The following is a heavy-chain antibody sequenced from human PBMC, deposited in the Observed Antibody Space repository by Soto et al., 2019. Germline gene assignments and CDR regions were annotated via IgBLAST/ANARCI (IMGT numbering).Heavy chain of an antibody. D-gene: IGHD3-10*01. CDR1: DGSISSSSYY. CDR2: IYYSGST. Sequence: QLQLQESGPGLVKSSETLSLTCTVSDGSISSSSYYWGWIRQPPGKGLEWIGNIYYSGSTYYNPSLKSRVTISVDTSKNQFFLKLSSVTAAETAVYHCATSGSYSWGQGNLVTVSS. J-gene: IGHJ5*02. CDR3: ATSGSYS. V-gene: IGHV4-39*01.